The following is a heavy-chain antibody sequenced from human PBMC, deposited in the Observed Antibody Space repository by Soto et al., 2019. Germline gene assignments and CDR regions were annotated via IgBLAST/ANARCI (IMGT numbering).Heavy chain of an antibody. Sequence: PSETLSLTCAVAGGAITSGWGTWVGHPPGNGLECIGRIDYGGTTYYNPSLKSRVTISEDTAKNQLSLKLSSVTAADTAVFYCERLSHCKTNRCYFVYCGQRTIVTVSS. V-gene: IGHV4-39*01. D-gene: IGHD2-15*01. CDR3: ERLSHCKTNRCYFVY. CDR2: IDYGGTT. CDR1: GGAITSGW. J-gene: IGHJ4*02.